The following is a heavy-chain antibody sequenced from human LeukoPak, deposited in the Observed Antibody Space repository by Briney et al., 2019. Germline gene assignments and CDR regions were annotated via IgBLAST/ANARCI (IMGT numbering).Heavy chain of an antibody. V-gene: IGHV3-30*03. CDR2: ISYDGSNK. Sequence: GGSLRLSCAASGFTFSSYGMHWVRQAPGKGLEWVAVISYDGSNKYYADSVKGRFTISRDNSKNTLYLQMNSLRAEDTAVYYCAARYSGYDERDYRGQGTLVTVSS. CDR3: AARYSGYDERDY. CDR1: GFTFSSYG. D-gene: IGHD5-12*01. J-gene: IGHJ4*02.